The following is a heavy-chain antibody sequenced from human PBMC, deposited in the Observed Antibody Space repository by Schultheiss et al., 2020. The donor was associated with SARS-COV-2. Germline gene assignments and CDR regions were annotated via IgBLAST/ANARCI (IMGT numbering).Heavy chain of an antibody. CDR3: ARSHPSSGWAHDAFDI. Sequence: GESLKISCAASGFTFSSYGMHWVRQAPGKGLEWVSGISWNSGSIGYADSVKGRFTISRDNAKNSLYLQMNSLRAEDTAVYYCARSHPSSGWAHDAFDIWGQGTMVTVSS. D-gene: IGHD6-19*01. V-gene: IGHV3-48*04. CDR2: ISWNSGSI. J-gene: IGHJ3*02. CDR1: GFTFSSYG.